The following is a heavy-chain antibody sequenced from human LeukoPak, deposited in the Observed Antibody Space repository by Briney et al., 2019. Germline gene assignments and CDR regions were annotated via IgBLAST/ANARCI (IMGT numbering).Heavy chain of an antibody. CDR1: GGSINNYY. CDR2: IYYSGST. Sequence: SETLSLTCTVSGGSINNYYWNWIRQPPGKGLEWIGYIYYSGSTNYNPSLKSRATVSVDTSKNQFSLKLSSVTAADTAVYYCAREDSSGWYNGPPWFDPWGQGTLVTVSS. V-gene: IGHV4-59*01. D-gene: IGHD6-19*01. J-gene: IGHJ5*02. CDR3: AREDSSGWYNGPPWFDP.